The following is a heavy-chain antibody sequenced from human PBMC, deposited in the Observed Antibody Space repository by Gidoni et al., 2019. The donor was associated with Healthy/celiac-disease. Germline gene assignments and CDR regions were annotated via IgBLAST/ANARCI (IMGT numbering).Heavy chain of an antibody. V-gene: IGHV1-3*05. CDR1: GYTFTSYA. J-gene: IGHJ5*02. CDR2: INAGNGNT. Sequence: QVQLVQSGAEEKKPGASVQVSCKASGYTFTSYAMHWVRQAPGQRLEWMGWINAGNGNTKYSQKFQGRVTITRDTSASTAYRELSSLRSEDTAVYYCARERQQLVRNWFDPWGQGTLVTVSS. D-gene: IGHD6-13*01. CDR3: ARERQQLVRNWFDP.